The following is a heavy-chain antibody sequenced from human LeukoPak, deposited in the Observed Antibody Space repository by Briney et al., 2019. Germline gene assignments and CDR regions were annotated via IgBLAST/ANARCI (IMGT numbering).Heavy chain of an antibody. Sequence: GGSLRLSCADSGFTFSDAWMSWVRQAPGRGLEWVGRIKSKTDGAATDYAAPVKGRFTISRDDSKNTLFLQMNSLRTEDTADYYCTTATMIRGVSDYWGQGTLVTVSS. J-gene: IGHJ4*02. D-gene: IGHD3-10*01. CDR1: GFTFSDAW. V-gene: IGHV3-15*01. CDR2: IKSKTDGAAT. CDR3: TTATMIRGVSDY.